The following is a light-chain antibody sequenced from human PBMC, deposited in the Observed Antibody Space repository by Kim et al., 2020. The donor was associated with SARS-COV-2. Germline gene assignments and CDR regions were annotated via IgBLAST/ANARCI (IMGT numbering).Light chain of an antibody. V-gene: IGLV6-57*03. CDR2: EDD. J-gene: IGLJ2*01. CDR1: SDSIDDNY. CDR3: QSYNRDNVI. Sequence: GKTVPISCTRSSDSIDDNYVQWYQQRPGGVPSTVIYEDDQRPSGVSDRFSGSIDNSSDSASLTISGLRTEDEADYYCQSYNRDNVIFGGGTQLTVL.